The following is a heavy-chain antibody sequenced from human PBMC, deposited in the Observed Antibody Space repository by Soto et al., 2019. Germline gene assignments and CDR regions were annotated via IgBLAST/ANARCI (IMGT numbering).Heavy chain of an antibody. J-gene: IGHJ5*02. CDR3: VKGSDTAREAYLNEFDL. CDR2: ISGSGGST. D-gene: IGHD5-18*01. CDR1: GFTFSSYA. V-gene: IGHV3-23*01. Sequence: EVQLLESGGLLVQPGGSLRLSCAASGFTFSSYAMSWVRQAPGKGLEWVSAISGSGGSTYYADSVKGRFTISSDNSKNAPYLQMNRPRAEDTAVYYGVKGSDTAREAYLNEFDLWGQGTLVTVSS.